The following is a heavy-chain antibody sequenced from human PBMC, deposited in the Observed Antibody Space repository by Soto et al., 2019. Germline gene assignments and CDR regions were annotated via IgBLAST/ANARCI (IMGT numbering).Heavy chain of an antibody. CDR1: GGSISSYY. CDR3: ARVHDYGGNSGDFDY. V-gene: IGHV4-59*01. J-gene: IGHJ4*02. D-gene: IGHD4-17*01. Sequence: PSETLSLTCTVSGGSISSYYWSWIRQPPGKGLEWIGYIYYSGSTNYNPSLKSRVTISVDTSKNQFSLKLSSVTAADTAVYYCARVHDYGGNSGDFDYWGQGTLVTVSS. CDR2: IYYSGST.